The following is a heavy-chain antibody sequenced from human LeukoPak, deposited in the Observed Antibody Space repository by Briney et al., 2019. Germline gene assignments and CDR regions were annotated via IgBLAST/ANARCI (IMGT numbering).Heavy chain of an antibody. Sequence: ASVKVSCKASGYTFTSYGISWVRQAPGQGLEWMGWISAYNGNTNYAQKLQGRVTMTTDTSTSTAYMELRSLRSDDTAVYYCARYCSSTSCYYYYDYGMDVWGQGTTVTVSS. V-gene: IGHV1-18*01. CDR2: ISAYNGNT. CDR3: ARYCSSTSCYYYYDYGMDV. CDR1: GYTFTSYG. J-gene: IGHJ6*02. D-gene: IGHD2-2*01.